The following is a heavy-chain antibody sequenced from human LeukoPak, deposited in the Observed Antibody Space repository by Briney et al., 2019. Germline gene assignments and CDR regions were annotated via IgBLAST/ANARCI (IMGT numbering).Heavy chain of an antibody. CDR3: ARDPAEYSSSPAYWFDP. J-gene: IGHJ5*02. V-gene: IGHV4-39*07. D-gene: IGHD6-6*01. Sequence: SETLSLTCTVSGGSISSSSYYWGWIRQPPGKGLEWIGSIYYSGSTYYNPSLKSRVTISVDTSKNQFSLKLSSVTAADTAVYYCARDPAEYSSSPAYWFDPWGQGTLVTVSS. CDR2: IYYSGST. CDR1: GGSISSSSYY.